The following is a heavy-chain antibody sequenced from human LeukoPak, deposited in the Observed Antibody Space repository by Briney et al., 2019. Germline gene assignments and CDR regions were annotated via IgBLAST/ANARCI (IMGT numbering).Heavy chain of an antibody. V-gene: IGHV4-59*01. J-gene: IGHJ4*02. Sequence: PSVTLSLTCSVSRGSISGYYWSWIRQPPGKGLECIAYIYYSGTTNYNPSLNSRVTISVDTSNNHFSLKLSSVTAADTAVYYCARGRQYFDHWGQGTLVTVSS. CDR1: RGSISGYY. CDR2: IYYSGTT. CDR3: ARGRQYFDH.